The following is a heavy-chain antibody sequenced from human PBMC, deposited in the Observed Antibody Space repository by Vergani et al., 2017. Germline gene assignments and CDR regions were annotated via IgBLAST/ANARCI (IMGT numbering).Heavy chain of an antibody. CDR2: REHSGST. D-gene: IGHD2-15*01. Sequence: RKEGGGGGGKKEKKRERNCTVSGGERKNGGYSRRGKRHAKGKGMELMGYREHSGSTYHNPSLKSRVTISVDRSKNQFSLKLSSVTAADTAVYYCARASLGYCSVGSCYWFDPWGQGTLVTVSA. J-gene: IGHJ5*02. CDR3: ARASLGYCSVGSCYWFDP. CDR1: GGERKNGGYS. V-gene: IGHV4-30-2*01.